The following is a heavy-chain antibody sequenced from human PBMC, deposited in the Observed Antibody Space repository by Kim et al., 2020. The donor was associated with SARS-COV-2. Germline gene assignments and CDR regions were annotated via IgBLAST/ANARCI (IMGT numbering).Heavy chain of an antibody. D-gene: IGHD2-2*01. J-gene: IGHJ4*02. Sequence: PSLTSRVTISGEPSKNQFSLKLSSVTAADTAVYYCAAYCSSTSCYANFDYWGQGTLVTVSS. V-gene: IGHV4-31*02. CDR3: AAYCSSTSCYANFDY.